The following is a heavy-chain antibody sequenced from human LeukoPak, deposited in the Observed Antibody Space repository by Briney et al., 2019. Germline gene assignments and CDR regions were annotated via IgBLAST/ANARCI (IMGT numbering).Heavy chain of an antibody. CDR2: IRYDGSNK. CDR1: GFTFSSYA. J-gene: IGHJ4*02. D-gene: IGHD6-13*01. Sequence: GGSLRLSCAASGFTFSSYAMHWVRQAPGKGLEWLAFIRYDGSNKYSADSVKGRFTISRDNSKNTLYLQMNSLRAEDTAVYYCARRGANSSPDYWGQGTLVTVSS. V-gene: IGHV3-30*02. CDR3: ARRGANSSPDY.